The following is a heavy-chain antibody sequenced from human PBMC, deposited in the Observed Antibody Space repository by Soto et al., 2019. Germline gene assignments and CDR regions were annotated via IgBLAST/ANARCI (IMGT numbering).Heavy chain of an antibody. CDR2: ISYDGSEK. D-gene: IGHD2-2*02. Sequence: GGSLRLSCAASGFTFNTYGMHWVRQAPGKGLEWVAVISYDGSEKYYVDSVKGRFTISKDNSKNTLYLQMNSLRPEDTAVYYCAKSPNFYCSSPNCYKYYFDHWGQGTRVTVP. J-gene: IGHJ4*02. CDR1: GFTFNTYG. V-gene: IGHV3-30*18. CDR3: AKSPNFYCSSPNCYKYYFDH.